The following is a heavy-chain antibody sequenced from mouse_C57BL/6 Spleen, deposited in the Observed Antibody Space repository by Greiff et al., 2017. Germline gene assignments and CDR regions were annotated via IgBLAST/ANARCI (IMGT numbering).Heavy chain of an antibody. J-gene: IGHJ1*03. V-gene: IGHV5-9-1*02. D-gene: IGHD4-1*01. CDR2: ISSGGDYI. CDR3: TRVLTGTLRYFDV. CDR1: GFTFSSYA. Sequence: EVKLVESGEGLVKPGGSLKLSCAASGFTFSSYAMSWVRQTPEKRLEWVAYISSGGDYIYYADTVKGRFTISRDNARNTLYLQMSSLKSEDTAMYYCTRVLTGTLRYFDVWGTGTTVTVSS.